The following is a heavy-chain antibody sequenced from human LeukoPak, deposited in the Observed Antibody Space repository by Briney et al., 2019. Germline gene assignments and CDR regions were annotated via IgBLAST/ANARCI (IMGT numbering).Heavy chain of an antibody. CDR1: GFIFSNYG. D-gene: IGHD3-22*01. CDR3: AKAQGYYDC. Sequence: GGSLRLSCAASGFIFSNYGMNWVRQAPGKGLEWVSGIGVGGTTNYADSVKGRFTISRDTSKNTLYLQMNSLRAEDTAVYYCAKAQGYYDCWGQGTLVTVSS. CDR2: IGVGGTT. J-gene: IGHJ4*02. V-gene: IGHV3-23*01.